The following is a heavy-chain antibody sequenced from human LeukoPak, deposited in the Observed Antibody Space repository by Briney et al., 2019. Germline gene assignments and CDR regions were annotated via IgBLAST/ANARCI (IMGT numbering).Heavy chain of an antibody. Sequence: GGSLRLSCAASGFTFSSYWMSWVRQAPGKGLEWVANIKQDGSEKYYVDSVKGRFTISRDNAKNSLYLQMNSLRAEDTAVYYCARWTNNYYGSGYYMDVWGKGTTVTISS. V-gene: IGHV3-7*01. CDR1: GFTFSSYW. J-gene: IGHJ6*03. CDR3: ARWTNNYYGSGYYMDV. D-gene: IGHD3-10*01. CDR2: IKQDGSEK.